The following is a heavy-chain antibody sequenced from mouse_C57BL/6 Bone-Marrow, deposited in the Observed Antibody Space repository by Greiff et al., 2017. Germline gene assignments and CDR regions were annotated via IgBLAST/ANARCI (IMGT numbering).Heavy chain of an antibody. CDR2: INPGSGGT. CDR3: ARDPYRPFAY. J-gene: IGHJ3*01. Sequence: VQLQQSGAELVRPGTSVKVSCKASGYAFTNYLIEWVKQRPGPGLEWIGVINPGSGGTNYNEKFKGKATLTADKASSTAYMQLSSLTSEDSAVYFCARDPYRPFAYWGQGTLGTVSA. D-gene: IGHD3-2*02. CDR1: GYAFTNYL. V-gene: IGHV1-54*01.